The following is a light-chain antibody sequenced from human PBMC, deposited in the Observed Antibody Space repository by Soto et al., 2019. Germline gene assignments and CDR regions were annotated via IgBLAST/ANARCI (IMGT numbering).Light chain of an antibody. V-gene: IGLV1-40*01. CDR1: SSNIGKNF. J-gene: IGLJ1*01. CDR3: QSYDSTLSARYV. CDR2: GNT. Sequence: QSVLTQPPSVSAAPGQKVTISCSGSSSNIGKNFVSWYQQFPGTAPKLLIVGNTIRPSGVPDRFSASTSGTSASLAITGLQAEDEGDYYCQSYDSTLSARYVFGTGTKVTVL.